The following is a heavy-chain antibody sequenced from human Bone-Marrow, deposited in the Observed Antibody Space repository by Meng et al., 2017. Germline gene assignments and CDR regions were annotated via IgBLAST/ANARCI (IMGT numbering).Heavy chain of an antibody. J-gene: IGHJ4*02. CDR3: ARDGDY. V-gene: IGHV3-33*01. CDR2: IWYDGSNK. Sequence: QVQRVESGGGVVQPGRSLRLSCAASGFTFSSYGMHWVRQAPGKGLEWVAVIWYDGSNKCYADSVKGRFTISRDNSKNTLYLQMNSLRAEDTAVYYCARDGDYWGQGTLVTVSS. CDR1: GFTFSSYG.